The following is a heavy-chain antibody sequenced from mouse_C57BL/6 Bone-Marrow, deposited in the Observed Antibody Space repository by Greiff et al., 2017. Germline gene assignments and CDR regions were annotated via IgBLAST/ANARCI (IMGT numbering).Heavy chain of an antibody. D-gene: IGHD4-1*01. CDR2: IHPNSGST. CDR1: GYTFTSYW. J-gene: IGHJ3*01. CDR3: AREVNWGPFAY. V-gene: IGHV1-64*01. Sequence: QVHVKQSGAELVKPGASVKLSCKASGYTFTSYWMHWVKQRPGQGLEWIGMIHPNSGSTNYNEKFKSKATLTVDKSSSTAYMQLSSLTSEDSAVYYCAREVNWGPFAYWGQGTLVTVSA.